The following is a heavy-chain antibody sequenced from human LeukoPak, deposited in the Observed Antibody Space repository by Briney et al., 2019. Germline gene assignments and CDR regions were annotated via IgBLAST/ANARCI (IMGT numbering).Heavy chain of an antibody. J-gene: IGHJ4*02. CDR2: IYYSGST. CDR1: GGSISSYY. CDR3: ARDLRPIYDYVWGSYPDNDY. D-gene: IGHD3-16*02. V-gene: IGHV4-59*01. Sequence: PSETLSLTCTVSGGSISSYYWSWIRQPPGKGLEWIGYIYYSGSTNYNPSIKSRVTISVDTSKNQFSLKLSSVSAADTAVYYCARDLRPIYDYVWGSYPDNDYWGQGTLVTVSS.